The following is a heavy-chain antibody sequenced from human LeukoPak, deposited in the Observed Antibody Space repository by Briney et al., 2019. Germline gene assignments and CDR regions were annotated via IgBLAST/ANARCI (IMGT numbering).Heavy chain of an antibody. D-gene: IGHD1-26*01. CDR1: GFTVSSNY. CDR2: IYSGGST. J-gene: IGHJ4*02. V-gene: IGHV3-53*04. CDR3: ARGGATEVFDY. Sequence: PGGSLRLSCAASGFTVSSNYMSWVRPARGKGREWVSVIYSGGSTYYADSVKGRFTISRHNSKNTLYLQMNSLRAEDTAVYYCARGGATEVFDYWGQGTLVTVSS.